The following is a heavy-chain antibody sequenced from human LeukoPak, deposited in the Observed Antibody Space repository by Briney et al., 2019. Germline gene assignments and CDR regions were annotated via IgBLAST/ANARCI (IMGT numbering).Heavy chain of an antibody. CDR1: GFTFGTYG. J-gene: IGHJ4*02. CDR2: ISYDGSTK. CDR3: TRDPRRLDY. Sequence: GGSLRLSCTASGFTFGTYGMHWVRQAPGKGLEWVTLISYDGSTKYYSDSVKGRFTLSRDNSKNTLYLQMNSLRAEDTAVYYCTRDPRRLDYWGQGTLVTVSS. V-gene: IGHV3-30*03.